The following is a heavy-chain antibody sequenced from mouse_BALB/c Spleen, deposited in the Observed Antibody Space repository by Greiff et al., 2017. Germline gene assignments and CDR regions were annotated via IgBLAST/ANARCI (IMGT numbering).Heavy chain of an antibody. J-gene: IGHJ3*01. CDR1: GYTFSSYW. V-gene: IGHV1-9*01. Sequence: VQGVESGAELMKPGASVKISCKATGYTFSSYWIEWVKQRPGHGLEWIGEILPGSGSTNYNEKFKGKATFTADTSSNTAYMQLSSLTSEDSAVYYCARRFHYYGSSTGFAYWGQGTLVTVSA. CDR2: ILPGSGST. D-gene: IGHD1-1*01. CDR3: ARRFHYYGSSTGFAY.